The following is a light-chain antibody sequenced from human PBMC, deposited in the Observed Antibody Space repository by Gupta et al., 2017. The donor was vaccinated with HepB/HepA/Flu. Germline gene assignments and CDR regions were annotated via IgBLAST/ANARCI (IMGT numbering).Light chain of an antibody. CDR2: DAS. V-gene: IGKV3-11*01. CDR3: QQSSNWLT. CDR1: QSISNF. Sequence: EIVLTQSPATLSLSPGERATLSCRASQSISNFLAWYQQKPGQAPRLLIYDASDRAPGIPARFSGSGSGTDFSLTISNLEPEDFAIYYCQQSSNWLTFGGGTKVEIK. J-gene: IGKJ4*01.